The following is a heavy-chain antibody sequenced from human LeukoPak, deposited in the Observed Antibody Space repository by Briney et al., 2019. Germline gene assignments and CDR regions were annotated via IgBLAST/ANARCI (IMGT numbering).Heavy chain of an antibody. D-gene: IGHD3-10*01. Sequence: GGSLRLSCAASGFNFRRHGLHWVRQAPGKGLEWVTIILHDGSDKYYADSVKGRLTVSRDNSKNTLYLQMNNLRPQDTAVYYCARDSGSGSNDYFFDYWGQGTLVTVSS. J-gene: IGHJ4*02. CDR2: ILHDGSDK. CDR3: ARDSGSGSNDYFFDY. V-gene: IGHV3-30*04. CDR1: GFNFRRHG.